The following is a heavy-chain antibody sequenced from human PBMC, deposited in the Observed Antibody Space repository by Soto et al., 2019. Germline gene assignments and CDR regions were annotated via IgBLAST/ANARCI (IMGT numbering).Heavy chain of an antibody. V-gene: IGHV4-34*01. CDR3: ARGGYEYGGTSRRDY. J-gene: IGHJ4*02. CDR1: GGSFSGYY. Sequence: SETLSLTCAVYGGSFSGYYWSWIRQPPGKGLEWIGEINHSGSTNYNPSLKSRVTISVDTSKNQFSLKLSSVTAADTAVNYCARGGYEYGGTSRRDYWGQGTLSPSPQ. CDR2: INHSGST. D-gene: IGHD2-15*01.